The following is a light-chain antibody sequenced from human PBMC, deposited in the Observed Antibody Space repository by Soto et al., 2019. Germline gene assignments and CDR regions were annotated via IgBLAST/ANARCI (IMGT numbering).Light chain of an antibody. CDR3: QAWDSSTYV. J-gene: IGLJ1*01. CDR2: QDN. CDR1: KLGDKY. V-gene: IGLV3-1*01. Sequence: SYELTQPPSVSVSPGQTASITCSGDKLGDKYVCWYQQKPGQSPVLVIYQDNKRHSGIPERFSGSNSGNTATLTISGTQAMDEADYYCQAWDSSTYVFGTGTKVTVL.